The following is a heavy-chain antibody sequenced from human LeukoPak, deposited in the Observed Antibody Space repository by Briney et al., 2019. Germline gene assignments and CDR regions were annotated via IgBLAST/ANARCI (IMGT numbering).Heavy chain of an antibody. Sequence: EGSLRLSCAASGFTVSSNYMSWVRQAPGKGLEWVSVIYSGGSTYYADSVKGRFTISRDNSKNTLYLQMNSLRAEDTAVYYCALATMVRGVLDYWGQGTLVTVSS. CDR2: IYSGGST. CDR3: ALATMVRGVLDY. V-gene: IGHV3-66*01. J-gene: IGHJ4*02. CDR1: GFTVSSNY. D-gene: IGHD3-10*01.